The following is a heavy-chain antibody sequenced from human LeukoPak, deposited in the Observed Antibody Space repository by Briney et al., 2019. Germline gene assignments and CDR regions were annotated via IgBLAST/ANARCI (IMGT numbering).Heavy chain of an antibody. D-gene: IGHD2-15*01. J-gene: IGHJ6*03. Sequence: ASVTVSYKPSVHTDNNYGFSWVRQAPGQGLEGIGWIFSYNGQTKYANKFQGRVTMTTDTSKTIAYMELRSLRSDDTAVYFCTNVAKGRYFFYYMDVWGKGTTVTVS. CDR1: VHTDNNYG. V-gene: IGHV1-18*01. CDR3: TNVAKGRYFFYYMDV. CDR2: IFSYNGQT.